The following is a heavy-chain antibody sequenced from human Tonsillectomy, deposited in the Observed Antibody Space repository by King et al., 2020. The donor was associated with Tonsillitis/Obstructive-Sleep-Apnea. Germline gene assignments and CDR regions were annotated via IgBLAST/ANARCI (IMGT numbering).Heavy chain of an antibody. Sequence: HVQLVESGGGVVQPGRSLRLSCAASGFTFSTYGMHWVRQAPGKGLEGVAVIGYDGSNKYYADSVKGRFTISRDNSKNTLYLQMNSLKSEDTAVYYCSSSSQRVRVVLPVAIDYWGQGTLVTVSS. J-gene: IGHJ4*02. CDR1: GFTFSTYG. CDR2: IGYDGSNK. V-gene: IGHV3-33*01. CDR3: SSSSQRVRVVLPVAIDY. D-gene: IGHD2-2*02.